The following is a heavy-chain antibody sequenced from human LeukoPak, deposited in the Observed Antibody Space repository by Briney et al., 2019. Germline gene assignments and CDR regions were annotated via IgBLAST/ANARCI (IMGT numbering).Heavy chain of an antibody. CDR2: ISYSSSYT. V-gene: IGHV3-11*05. Sequence: PGGSLRLSCAASGFTFSDYYMSWIRQAPGKGLEWVSYISYSSSYTNYADSVKGRFTISRDNAKNSLFLQINSLRAEDTAVYYCARDVIYGSGSSRLFDIWGQGTLVTVPS. D-gene: IGHD3-10*01. CDR1: GFTFSDYY. J-gene: IGHJ3*02. CDR3: ARDVIYGSGSSRLFDI.